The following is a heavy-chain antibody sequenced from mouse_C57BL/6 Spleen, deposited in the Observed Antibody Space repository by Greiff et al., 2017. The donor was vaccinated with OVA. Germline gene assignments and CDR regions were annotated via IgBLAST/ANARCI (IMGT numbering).Heavy chain of an antibody. V-gene: IGHV1-26*01. Sequence: VQLQQSGPELVKPGASVKISCKASGYTFTDYYMNWVKQSHGKSLEWIGDINPNNGGTSYNQKFKGKATLTVDKSSSTAYMELRSLTSEDSAVYYCARMGGPDYWGQGTTLTVSS. CDR3: ARMGGPDY. CDR2: INPNNGGT. CDR1: GYTFTDYY. J-gene: IGHJ2*01. D-gene: IGHD1-1*02.